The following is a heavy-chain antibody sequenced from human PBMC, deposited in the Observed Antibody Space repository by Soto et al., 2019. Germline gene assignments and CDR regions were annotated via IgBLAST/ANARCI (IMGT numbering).Heavy chain of an antibody. D-gene: IGHD2-2*01. CDR2: IHSDGNT. Sequence: EVQVVESGGDLVQPGGSLRLSCAVSGFTGSYMTWVRQAPGKGLEWVSFIHSDGNTFYADTVEGRFTISGDKSKNTVSLQMNSLRAEDTAVYYCAAGMYLSQIPHWGLGPLVTVST. V-gene: IGHV3-66*01. CDR3: AAGMYLSQIPH. CDR1: GFTGSY. J-gene: IGHJ1*01.